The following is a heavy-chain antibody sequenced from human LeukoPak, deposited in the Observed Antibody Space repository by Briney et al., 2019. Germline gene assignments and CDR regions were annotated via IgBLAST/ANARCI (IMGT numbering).Heavy chain of an antibody. Sequence: GRSLRLSCAASGFTFSNYAVHWVRQAPGKGLEWVAVIIYDGSDKNYADSVKGRFTISRDNSKNTLYVQMNSLRAEDTAVYYCARDVSGYYSFDYWGQGTLVTVSS. CDR2: IIYDGSDK. J-gene: IGHJ4*02. V-gene: IGHV3-30-3*01. CDR1: GFTFSNYA. D-gene: IGHD3-22*01. CDR3: ARDVSGYYSFDY.